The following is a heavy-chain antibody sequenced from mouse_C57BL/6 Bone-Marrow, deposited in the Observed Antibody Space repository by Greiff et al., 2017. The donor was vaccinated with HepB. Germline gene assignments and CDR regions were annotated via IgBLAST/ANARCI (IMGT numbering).Heavy chain of an antibody. CDR1: GYTFTSYW. J-gene: IGHJ2*01. V-gene: IGHV1-59*01. CDR2: IDPSDSYT. D-gene: IGHD2-4*01. CDR3: ARRALCYDYVDY. Sequence: QVQLQQPGAELVRPGTSVKLSCKASGYTFTSYWMHWVKQRPGQGLEWIGVIDPSDSYTNYNQKFKGKATLTVDTASSTAYMQLSSLTSEDSAVYYCARRALCYDYVDYWGQGTTLTVSS.